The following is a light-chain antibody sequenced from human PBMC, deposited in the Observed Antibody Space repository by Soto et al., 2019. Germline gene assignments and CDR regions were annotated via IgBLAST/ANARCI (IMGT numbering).Light chain of an antibody. CDR3: QQRSNWPIT. CDR1: RSVSSY. Sequence: EIVLTQSPATLSLSPGERATLSCRASRSVSSYFAWYQQKPGQAPRLLIYDASNRATGIPARFSGSGSGTDFTLTISSLEPEDFAVYYCQQRSNWPITFGQGTRLEIK. CDR2: DAS. J-gene: IGKJ5*01. V-gene: IGKV3-11*01.